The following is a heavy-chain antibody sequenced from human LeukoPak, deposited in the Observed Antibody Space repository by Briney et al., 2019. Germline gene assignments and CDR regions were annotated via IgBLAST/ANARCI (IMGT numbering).Heavy chain of an antibody. J-gene: IGHJ5*02. D-gene: IGHD6-13*01. Sequence: SETLSLTCTVSGGSVSNSLYYWSWIRQPPGTGLEWIGYIYYNGDTNYNPSLKSRVIISIDTSSNQFSLKLSSVTAADTAVYYCAREKQQLVLTGRGYNWFDPWGQGTLVTVSS. V-gene: IGHV4-61*01. CDR3: AREKQQLVLTGRGYNWFDP. CDR1: GGSVSNSLYY. CDR2: IYYNGDT.